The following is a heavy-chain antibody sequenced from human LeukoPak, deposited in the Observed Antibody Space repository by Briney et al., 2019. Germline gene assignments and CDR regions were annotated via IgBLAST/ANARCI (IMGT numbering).Heavy chain of an antibody. CDR2: FSYSGTT. V-gene: IGHV4-59*08. J-gene: IGHJ4*02. D-gene: IGHD1-26*01. CDR1: GGSISSYY. Sequence: SETLSLTCTVSGGSISSYYWTWSRKPPGKGLEWIGYFSYSGTTNYNPSLTSRVTISVDTSKNQFSLKLSSVTAADTAVYYCARRTGGGSDSWGQGTLVIVSS. CDR3: ARRTGGGSDS.